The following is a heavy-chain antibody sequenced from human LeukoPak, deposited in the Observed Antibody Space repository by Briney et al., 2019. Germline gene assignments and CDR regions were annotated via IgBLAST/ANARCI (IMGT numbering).Heavy chain of an antibody. Sequence: PGGSLRLSCAASGFTFSNFAMSWVRQAPGKGLEWVSAISGSGGSTYYADSVKGRFTISRDNSKNTLYLQMNSLRAEDTAVYYCAKGGITIFGVVIIPSLLEGYFDYWGQGTLVTVSS. CDR3: AKGGITIFGVVIIPSLLEGYFDY. V-gene: IGHV3-23*01. D-gene: IGHD3-3*01. CDR1: GFTFSNFA. J-gene: IGHJ4*02. CDR2: ISGSGGST.